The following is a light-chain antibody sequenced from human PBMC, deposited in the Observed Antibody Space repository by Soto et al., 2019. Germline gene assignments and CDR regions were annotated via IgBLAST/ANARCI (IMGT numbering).Light chain of an antibody. Sequence: AIQLTQSPSSLSASVGDRVTITCRASQGISSALAWYQQKPGKAPKLLIYLTYSLQTGVPSRFSGSGSGTEFSLTISSLQPEDSATYFCLQHNSYPRTFGQGTKVDIK. J-gene: IGKJ1*01. CDR3: LQHNSYPRT. CDR1: QGISSA. V-gene: IGKV1-13*02. CDR2: LTY.